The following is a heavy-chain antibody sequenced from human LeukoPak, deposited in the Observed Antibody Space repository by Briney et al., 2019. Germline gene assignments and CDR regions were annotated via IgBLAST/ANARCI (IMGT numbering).Heavy chain of an antibody. CDR2: INSDGSST. Sequence: PGGSRRLSCAASGFTFSSYWMHWVRQAPGKGLVWVSRINSDGSSTSYADSVKGRFTISRDNAKNSLYLQMNSLRAEDTAVYYCARGITMVRGVILLDVWGQGTTVTVSS. CDR3: ARGITMVRGVILLDV. V-gene: IGHV3-74*01. D-gene: IGHD3-10*01. J-gene: IGHJ6*02. CDR1: GFTFSSYW.